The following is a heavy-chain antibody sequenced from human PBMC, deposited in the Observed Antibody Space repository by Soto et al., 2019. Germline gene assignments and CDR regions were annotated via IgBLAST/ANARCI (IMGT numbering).Heavy chain of an antibody. J-gene: IGHJ6*02. Sequence: NPGGSLRLSCAGSGFTFSTYSMDWARQAPGKGLEWVSSISSSSSATYINYADSVKGRFTISRDNAQNSLYLQMNSLRPEDTAVYYCARQGTSTKYYTMDVWGQGTTVTVSS. D-gene: IGHD2-2*01. CDR2: ISSSSSATYI. V-gene: IGHV3-21*01. CDR3: ARQGTSTKYYTMDV. CDR1: GFTFSTYS.